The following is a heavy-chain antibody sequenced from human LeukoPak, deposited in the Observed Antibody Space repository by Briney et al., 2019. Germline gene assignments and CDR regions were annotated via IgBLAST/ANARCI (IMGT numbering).Heavy chain of an antibody. CDR3: AKDADTTTIIYWYFDL. CDR2: ISDDGSNT. J-gene: IGHJ2*01. Sequence: GGSLRLSCTASGFTLSSFGMHWVRQAPGKGLEWVAVISDDGSNTYYADSVKGRFTISRDNSKNTLYLQLNSLRTEDTAVYYCAKDADTTTIIYWYFDLWGRGTLVTVSS. D-gene: IGHD5-18*01. V-gene: IGHV3-30*18. CDR1: GFTLSSFG.